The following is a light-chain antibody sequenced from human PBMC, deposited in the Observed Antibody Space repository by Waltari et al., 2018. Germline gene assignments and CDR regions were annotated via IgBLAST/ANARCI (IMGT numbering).Light chain of an antibody. CDR1: SSDVGTYNY. CDR3: SSYISSSTLEL. V-gene: IGLV2-14*03. CDR2: DVS. Sequence: QSALTQPASVSGSPGQSITISCTGTSSDVGTYNYVSWYQQHPGNAPKRMIFDVSIRPSGVSNRFSGSKSGNTASLTISGLQAEDEADYYCSSYISSSTLELFGGGTSLTVL. J-gene: IGLJ2*01.